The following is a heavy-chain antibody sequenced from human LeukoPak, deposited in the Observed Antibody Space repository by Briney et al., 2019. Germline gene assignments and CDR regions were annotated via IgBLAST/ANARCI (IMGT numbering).Heavy chain of an antibody. V-gene: IGHV3-30-3*01. Sequence: GRSLRLSCAASGFTFSSYAMHWVRQAPGKGLEWVAVISYDGSNQYYADSVKGRFTISRDNSKNTLYLQMNSLRAEDTAVYYCVRVVSPSKRLRFDPLHYYYYGMDVWGQGTTVTVSS. D-gene: IGHD5-12*01. CDR2: ISYDGSNQ. CDR3: VRVVSPSKRLRFDPLHYYYYGMDV. J-gene: IGHJ6*02. CDR1: GFTFSSYA.